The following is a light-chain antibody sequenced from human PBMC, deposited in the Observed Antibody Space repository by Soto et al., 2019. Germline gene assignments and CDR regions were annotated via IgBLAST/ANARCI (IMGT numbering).Light chain of an antibody. J-gene: IGLJ2*01. CDR2: EGS. CDR3: STYAGGRIYVL. CDR1: SSDVGSYNL. Sequence: QSALTQPASVSGSPGQSITISCTGTSSDVGSYNLVSWYQQHPGKAPRLMIYEGSKRPSGVSNRFSGSKSGNTASLTISGIQADDEAEYYCSTYAGGRIYVLFGGGTKLTVL. V-gene: IGLV2-23*01.